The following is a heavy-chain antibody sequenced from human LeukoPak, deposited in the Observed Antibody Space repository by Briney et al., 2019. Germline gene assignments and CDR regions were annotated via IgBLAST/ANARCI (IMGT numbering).Heavy chain of an antibody. Sequence: GSLRLSCTSSGFIFSSHWMNWVRQAPGKGLEWIGYIYHSGSTYYNPSLKSRVDISADRSRNRFSLRLSSVTAADTAVYYCARQHFFCTNGVCYYYGMDVWGQGTTVTVSS. J-gene: IGHJ6*02. D-gene: IGHD2-8*01. CDR2: IYHSGST. CDR1: GFIFSSHW. V-gene: IGHV4-4*02. CDR3: ARQHFFCTNGVCYYYGMDV.